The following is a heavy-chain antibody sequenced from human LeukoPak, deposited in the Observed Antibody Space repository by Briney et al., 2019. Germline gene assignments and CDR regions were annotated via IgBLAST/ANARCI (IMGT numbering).Heavy chain of an antibody. J-gene: IGHJ4*02. CDR3: AREKGYYYDSSGYYPDSVFDY. CDR1: GFTFSSYA. CDR2: ISGSGGST. Sequence: PGGSLRLSCAASGFTFSSYAMSWVRQAPGKGLEWVSAISGSGGSTYYADSVKGRFTISRDNSKNTLYLQMNSLRAEDTAVYYCAREKGYYYDSSGYYPDSVFDYWGQGTLVTVSS. D-gene: IGHD3-22*01. V-gene: IGHV3-23*01.